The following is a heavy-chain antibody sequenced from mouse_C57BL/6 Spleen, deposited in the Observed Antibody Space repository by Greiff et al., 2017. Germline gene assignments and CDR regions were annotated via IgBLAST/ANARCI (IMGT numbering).Heavy chain of an antibody. J-gene: IGHJ2*01. CDR3: ARPCLLSYYFDY. V-gene: IGHV5-6*01. CDR1: GFTIRSYG. D-gene: IGHD2-10*01. CDR2: ISSGGSYT. Sequence: EVQRVESGGDLVKPGGSLKLSCAASGFTIRSYGMSWVRQTPDKRLEWVATISSGGSYTYYPDSVKGRVTIYTDNAKNTLYLQMSRLKSEDTAMYDCARPCLLSYYFDYWGQGTTLTVSS.